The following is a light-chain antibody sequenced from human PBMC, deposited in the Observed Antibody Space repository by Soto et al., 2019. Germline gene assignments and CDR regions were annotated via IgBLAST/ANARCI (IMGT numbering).Light chain of an antibody. CDR3: QSYDSSLSGWV. CDR1: SSNIGAGYD. V-gene: IGLV1-40*01. J-gene: IGLJ3*02. Sequence: QLVLTQPPSVSGAPGQRVTISCTGSSSNIGAGYDVHWYQQLPGTAPKLLISGNSNRPSGVPDRFSGSKSGTSASLAITGLQAEDEADYYCQSYDSSLSGWVFGGGTKLNVL. CDR2: GNS.